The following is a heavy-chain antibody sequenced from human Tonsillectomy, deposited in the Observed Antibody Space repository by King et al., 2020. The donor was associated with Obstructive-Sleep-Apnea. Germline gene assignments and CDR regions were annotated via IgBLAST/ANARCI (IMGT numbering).Heavy chain of an antibody. Sequence: VQLVESGAEVKKPGASVKVSCKASDYTFTRYGFSWVRQAPGQGLEWVVWISAFNGNQKFAQKLQGRGTMTTDTSTSTAYMGLRSLGSDDTAVYYCARDIPYYDSSGYYSYYFDYWGQGTLVTVSS. CDR1: DYTFTRYG. D-gene: IGHD3-22*01. CDR3: ARDIPYYDSSGYYSYYFDY. J-gene: IGHJ4*02. V-gene: IGHV1-18*01. CDR2: ISAFNGNQ.